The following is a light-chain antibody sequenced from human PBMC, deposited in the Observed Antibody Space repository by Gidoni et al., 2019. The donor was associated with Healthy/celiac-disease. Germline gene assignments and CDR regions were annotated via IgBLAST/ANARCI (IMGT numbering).Light chain of an antibody. CDR2: GAS. CDR1: QSVSST. CDR3: QQYNNWPRT. J-gene: IGKJ1*01. Sequence: IVMTQSPATLSVSPGERATLSCRASQSVSSTLAWYQQKPGQAPRLLIYGASTRATGIPARFSVSGSGTEFTLTISSLQSEDFAVYYCQQYNNWPRTFGQGTKVEIK. V-gene: IGKV3-15*01.